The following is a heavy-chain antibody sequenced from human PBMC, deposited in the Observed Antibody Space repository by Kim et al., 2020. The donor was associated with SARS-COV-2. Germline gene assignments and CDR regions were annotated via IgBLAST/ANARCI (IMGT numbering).Heavy chain of an antibody. V-gene: IGHV4-39*01. J-gene: IGHJ6*02. CDR3: ARGTALAQDSYYCALDV. D-gene: IGHD5-18*01. CDR2: IYYSGST. CDR1: DGSISSASYY. Sequence: SETLSLTCTVPDGSISSASYYWGWIRQPPGKGLEWIGSIYYSGSTYYNPSLKSRVTISVDTSKNQFSLKLDSVTAADTGVYYCARGTALAQDSYYCALDVWGQGTTVIVSS.